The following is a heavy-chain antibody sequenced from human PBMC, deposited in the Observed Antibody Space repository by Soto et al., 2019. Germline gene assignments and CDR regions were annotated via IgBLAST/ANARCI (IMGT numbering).Heavy chain of an antibody. V-gene: IGHV3-33*01. CDR1: GFTFSSYG. D-gene: IGHD2-2*01. CDR3: AREGCSSTSCYPPYAYYYYGMDV. CDR2: IWYDGSNK. J-gene: IGHJ6*02. Sequence: PGGSLRLSCAASGFTFSSYGMHWVRQAPGKGLEWVAVIWYDGSNKYYADSVKGRFTISRDNSKNTLYLQMNSLRAEDTAVYYCAREGCSSTSCYPPYAYYYYGMDVWGQGT.